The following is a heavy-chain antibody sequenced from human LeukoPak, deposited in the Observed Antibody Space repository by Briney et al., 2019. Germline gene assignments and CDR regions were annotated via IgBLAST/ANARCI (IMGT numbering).Heavy chain of an antibody. Sequence: ASVKVSCKASGYTFTSYYMHWVRQAPGQGLEWMGIINPGGGGTSYAQKFQGRVTMTRDTSTSTVYMELSSLRSEDTAVYYCAKALDTAIVTPGYWGQGTLVTVSS. CDR1: GYTFTSYY. V-gene: IGHV1-46*01. CDR2: INPGGGGT. J-gene: IGHJ4*02. D-gene: IGHD5-18*01. CDR3: AKALDTAIVTPGY.